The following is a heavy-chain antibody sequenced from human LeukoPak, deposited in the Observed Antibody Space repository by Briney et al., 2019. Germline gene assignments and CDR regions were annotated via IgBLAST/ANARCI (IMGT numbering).Heavy chain of an antibody. CDR3: ARDGREMATIDY. D-gene: IGHD5-24*01. Sequence: GGSLTLSCAASGFTFSSYSMNWVRQAPGKGLDWVSSISSSSSYIYYADSVKGRFTISRDNAKNSLYLQMNSLRAEDTAVYYCARDGREMATIDYWGQGTLVTVSS. CDR1: GFTFSSYS. CDR2: ISSSSSYI. V-gene: IGHV3-21*01. J-gene: IGHJ4*02.